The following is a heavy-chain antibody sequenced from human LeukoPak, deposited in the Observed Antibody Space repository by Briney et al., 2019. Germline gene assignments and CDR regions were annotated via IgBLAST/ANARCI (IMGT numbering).Heavy chain of an antibody. CDR1: GFTVSTNY. D-gene: IGHD6-19*01. V-gene: IGHV3-53*01. CDR2: IYRNGSV. CDR3: AKFYSSGSFGAFEI. Sequence: GGSLKLSCAVSGFTVSTNYMAWVRQAPGKGLEWVSIIYRNGSVYYADSMEGRFTVSRDNSKNTVYLQVSSLKAEDTAVYFCAKFYSSGSFGAFEIWGQGTMVTVSS. J-gene: IGHJ3*02.